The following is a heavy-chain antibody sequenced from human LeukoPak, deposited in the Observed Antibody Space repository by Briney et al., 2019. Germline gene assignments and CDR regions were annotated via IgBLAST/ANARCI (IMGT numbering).Heavy chain of an antibody. J-gene: IGHJ4*02. D-gene: IGHD3-22*01. V-gene: IGHV5-51*01. CDR2: IYPGDSDT. CDR1: GSIFTSYW. Sequence: GESLQISCQGSGSIFTSYWIGWVRQLPGKGLEWMGIIYPGDSDTRYSPSFQGQVTISADKSISTAYLQWSSLKASDTAMYYCAIMDDSSGYTVGFDYWGQGTLVTVSS. CDR3: AIMDDSSGYTVGFDY.